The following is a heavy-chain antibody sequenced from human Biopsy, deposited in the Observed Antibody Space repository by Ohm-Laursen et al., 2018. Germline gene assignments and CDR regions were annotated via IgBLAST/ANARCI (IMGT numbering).Heavy chain of an antibody. Sequence: GASVKVSCKASGYTFTGQYLHWVRQVPGQGLEWMGWINPHSGTTKFAQDFQGRVTMTRDTSITTAYMELRRLRSDDTAEYYCAKGQDLRGGAEYFQHWGQGALVTVSS. CDR2: INPHSGTT. D-gene: IGHD2-15*01. J-gene: IGHJ1*01. CDR1: GYTFTGQY. CDR3: AKGQDLRGGAEYFQH. V-gene: IGHV1-2*02.